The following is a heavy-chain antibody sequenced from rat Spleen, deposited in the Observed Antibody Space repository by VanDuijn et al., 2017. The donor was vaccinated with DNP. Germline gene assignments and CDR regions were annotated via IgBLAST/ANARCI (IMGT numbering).Heavy chain of an antibody. Sequence: EVQLVESGGGSVQPGRSMKLSCAASGFTFSDYYMAWVRQAPKKGLEWVAAISPSGSRPYSPDSVKGRFTISRDNAKSSLYLQMDSLTSEDTATYYCTKPASYGGFWFAYWGQGTLVTVSS. D-gene: IGHD1-11*01. V-gene: IGHV5-25*01. CDR3: TKPASYGGFWFAY. CDR1: GFTFSDYY. CDR2: ISPSGSRP. J-gene: IGHJ3*01.